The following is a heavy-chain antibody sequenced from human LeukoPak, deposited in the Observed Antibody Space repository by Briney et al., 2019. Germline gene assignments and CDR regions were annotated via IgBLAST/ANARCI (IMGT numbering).Heavy chain of an antibody. D-gene: IGHD6-13*01. CDR3: ETDVSVRDDDGEEAGTRWITKFDY. CDR2: ISYDGSTK. V-gene: IGHV3-30-3*01. Sequence: GGSLRLSCADSGLTFSSFAMHWVRQAPGKGLEWVALISYDGSTKYYADSVKGRFTISRDNSQNTLYLQMNSLRAEDTAVNDGETDVSVRDDDGEEAGTRWITKFDYWGQGTLVTVSS. CDR1: GLTFSSFA. J-gene: IGHJ4*02.